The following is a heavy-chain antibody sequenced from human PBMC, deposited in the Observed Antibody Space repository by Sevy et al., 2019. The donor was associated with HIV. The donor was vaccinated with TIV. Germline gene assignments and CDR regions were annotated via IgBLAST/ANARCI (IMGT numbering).Heavy chain of an antibody. CDR3: AREGCTRPHDY. J-gene: IGHJ4*02. D-gene: IGHD2-8*01. V-gene: IGHV3-23*01. Sequence: GALRLSCAASGFAFYDYSMSWIRQAPGKGLEWVATLSFGCGKINYADSVKGRFTISRDNSKNSFYLQMDNLRVEDTTLYYCAREGCTRPHDYWGQGTRVTVSS. CDR2: LSFGCGKI. CDR1: GFAFYDYS.